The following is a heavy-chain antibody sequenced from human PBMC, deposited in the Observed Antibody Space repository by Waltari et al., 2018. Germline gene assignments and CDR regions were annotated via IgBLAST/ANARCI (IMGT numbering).Heavy chain of an antibody. CDR2: INHSGST. Sequence: QVQLQQWGAGLLKPSETLSLTCAVYGGSFSGYYWSWIRQPPGKGLEGIGEINHSGSTNYNTSRKSRVTISVDTSKNQFSLKLSSVTAADTAVYYCARGFRYDFWSGYLYYFDYWGQGTLVTVSS. CDR3: ARGFRYDFWSGYLYYFDY. CDR1: GGSFSGYY. J-gene: IGHJ4*02. V-gene: IGHV4-34*01. D-gene: IGHD3-3*01.